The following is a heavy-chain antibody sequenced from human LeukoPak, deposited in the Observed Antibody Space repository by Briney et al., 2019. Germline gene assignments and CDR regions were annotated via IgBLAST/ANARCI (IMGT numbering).Heavy chain of an antibody. CDR1: GGSIRSTN. Sequence: ETLSLTCGVSGGSIRSTNWWSWVRQPPGQGLEWVSSISSIRNYIYYADSVKGRFTVSRDNAKNSLYLQMNSLRAEDTAVYYCARGPGSSSWYLTLEGGYYFDYWGQGTLVTVSS. CDR2: ISSIRNYI. D-gene: IGHD6-13*01. CDR3: ARGPGSSSWYLTLEGGYYFDY. V-gene: IGHV3-21*01. J-gene: IGHJ4*02.